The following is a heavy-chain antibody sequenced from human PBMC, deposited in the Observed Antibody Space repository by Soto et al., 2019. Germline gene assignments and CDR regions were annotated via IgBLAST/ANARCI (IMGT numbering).Heavy chain of an antibody. J-gene: IGHJ5*02. D-gene: IGHD6-13*01. V-gene: IGHV1-2*02. CDR3: ARAQFSEGRSSSFAP. CDR1: GYTFTGYY. CDR2: INPNSGGT. Sequence: DSLQVSCKASGYTFTGYYMHWVRQAPGQGLEWMGWINPNSGGTNYAQKFQGRVTMTRDTSISTAYMELSRLRSDDTAVYYCARAQFSEGRSSSFAPCGQGNLVTV.